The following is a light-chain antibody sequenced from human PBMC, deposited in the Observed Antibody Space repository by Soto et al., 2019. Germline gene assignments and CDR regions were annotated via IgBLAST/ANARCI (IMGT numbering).Light chain of an antibody. J-gene: IGLJ2*01. Sequence: QSVLTQPASVSGSPGKSIAISCIGTSSDVGDYNYVSWYQHHPGKAPKLIIYEVSNRPSGVSHRFSGSKSGNTASLTISGLQAEDEATYYCLSYTSSTTYVVFGGGTKLTVL. V-gene: IGLV2-14*01. CDR1: SSDVGDYNY. CDR3: LSYTSSTTYVV. CDR2: EVS.